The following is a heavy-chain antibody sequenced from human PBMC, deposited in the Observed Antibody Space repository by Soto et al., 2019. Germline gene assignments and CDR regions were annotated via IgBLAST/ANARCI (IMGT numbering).Heavy chain of an antibody. CDR1: GYTFASYG. CDR3: ARNYDILTGWFDP. CDR2: ISAYNGNT. D-gene: IGHD3-9*01. Sequence: ASXKVCCKASGYTFASYGIRRVRQDPGQGLEWMGWISAYNGNTNYAQKLQGRVTMTTDTSTSTAYMELRSLRSDDTAVYYCARNYDILTGWFDPWGQGTLVTVSS. J-gene: IGHJ5*02. V-gene: IGHV1-18*01.